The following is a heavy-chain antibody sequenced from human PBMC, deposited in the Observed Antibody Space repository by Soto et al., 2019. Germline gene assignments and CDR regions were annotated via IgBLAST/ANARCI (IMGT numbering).Heavy chain of an antibody. CDR1: GFTFGDCA. V-gene: IGHV3-49*03. D-gene: IGHD2-2*01. J-gene: IGHJ4*02. Sequence: GGSLRLSCTGSGFTFGDCALSWFRQAPGKGLEWVGFIRTKAHDETTEYAASVKDRFTISRDDSKSIAYLHMNSLKTEDTALYYCSREGCSSSSCYRTFDYWGQGTLVTVSS. CDR2: IRTKAHDETT. CDR3: SREGCSSSSCYRTFDY.